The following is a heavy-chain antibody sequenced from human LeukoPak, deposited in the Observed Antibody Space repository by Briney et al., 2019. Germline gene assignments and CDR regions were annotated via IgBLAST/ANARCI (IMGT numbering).Heavy chain of an antibody. CDR2: TRYDGSNK. J-gene: IGHJ4*02. V-gene: IGHV3-30*02. Sequence: GGSLRLSCAASGFTFSSYGMYWVRQAPGKGLEWVTFTRYDGSNKYYADSVKGRFTISRDNSKNTLYLKMNSLRAGDTAVYYCARGPYSSGWYKGVDYFDYWGQGTLVIVSS. CDR1: GFTFSSYG. D-gene: IGHD6-19*01. CDR3: ARGPYSSGWYKGVDYFDY.